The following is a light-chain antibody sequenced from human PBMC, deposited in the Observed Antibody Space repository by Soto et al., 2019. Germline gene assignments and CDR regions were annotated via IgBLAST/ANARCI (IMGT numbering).Light chain of an antibody. CDR2: GAS. CDR1: QSVSSSY. J-gene: IGKJ1*01. CDR3: QQYGNSPQT. V-gene: IGKV3-20*01. Sequence: EIVLTQSPGTLSLSPGKRSTLSCRASQSVSSSYLAWYQQKPGQAPRLLIYGASSRATGIPDRFSGSGSGTDFTLTISRLKPEDFAVYYCQQYGNSPQTFGQGTKVEIK.